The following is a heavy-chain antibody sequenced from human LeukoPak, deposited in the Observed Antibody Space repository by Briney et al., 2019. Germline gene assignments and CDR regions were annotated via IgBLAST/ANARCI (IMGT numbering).Heavy chain of an antibody. CDR1: GFTVSTNY. J-gene: IGHJ3*01. V-gene: IGHV3-53*01. CDR2: IYSDGRT. D-gene: IGHD4-17*01. CDR3: ARSYGDYITGAYAFDV. Sequence: GGSLRLSCAASGFTVSTNYMSWVRQAPGKGLEWVSVIYSDGRTYYADSVKGRFTISRDNSKNTLYLQMNSLRAEDTAVYYCARSYGDYITGAYAFDVWGQGTMVTVSS.